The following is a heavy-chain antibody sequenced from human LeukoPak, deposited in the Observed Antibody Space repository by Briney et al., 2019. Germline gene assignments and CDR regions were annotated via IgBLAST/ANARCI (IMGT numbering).Heavy chain of an antibody. Sequence: ASVKVSCRTSGYSFILYGISWVRQAPGQGPEWMGWISTSTGDTKYTQKFQGRVTLTTDTSTSTAYMELSSLRSDDTAVYYCARDDNYGIFVNVDYWGQGTLVTVSS. D-gene: IGHD4-11*01. CDR2: ISTSTGDT. V-gene: IGHV1-18*01. J-gene: IGHJ4*02. CDR3: ARDDNYGIFVNVDY. CDR1: GYSFILYG.